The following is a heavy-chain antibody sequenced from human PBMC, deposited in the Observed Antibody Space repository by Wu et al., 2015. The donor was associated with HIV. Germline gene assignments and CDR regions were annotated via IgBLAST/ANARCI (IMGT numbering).Heavy chain of an antibody. V-gene: IGHV1-24*01. D-gene: IGHD3-10*01. CDR3: ATSGLLWFGELSY. J-gene: IGHJ4*02. CDR2: FDPEDGET. Sequence: LQAPGKGLEWMGGFDPEDGETIYAQKFQGRVTMTEDTSTDTAYMELSSLRSEDTAVYYCATSGLLWFGELSYWGQGTLVTVSS.